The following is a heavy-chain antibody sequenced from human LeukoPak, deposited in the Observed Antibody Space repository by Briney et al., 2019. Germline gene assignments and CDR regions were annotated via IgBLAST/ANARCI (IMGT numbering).Heavy chain of an antibody. CDR1: GFTFSSYS. CDR2: ISSSSYI. J-gene: IGHJ4*02. D-gene: IGHD6-6*01. V-gene: IGHV3-21*01. Sequence: GGSLRLSCAASGFTFSSYSMNWVRQAPGKGLEWVSSISSSSYIYYADSVKGRFTISGDNAKNSLYLQMNSLRAEDTAVYYCARGEYSSSYLDWGQGTLVTVSS. CDR3: ARGEYSSSYLD.